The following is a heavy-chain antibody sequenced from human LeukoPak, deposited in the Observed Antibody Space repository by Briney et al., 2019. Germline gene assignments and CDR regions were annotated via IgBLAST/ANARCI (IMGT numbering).Heavy chain of an antibody. CDR1: GFTFDDYA. CDR3: ARWLQF. V-gene: IGHV3-9*01. CDR2: ISWNSGSI. D-gene: IGHD5-24*01. J-gene: IGHJ4*02. Sequence: QAGRSLRLSCAASGFTFDDYAMHWVRQAPGKGLEWVSGISWNSGSIGYADSVKGRFTISRDNAKNSLYLQMNSLRAEDTAVYYCARWLQFWGQGTLVTVSS.